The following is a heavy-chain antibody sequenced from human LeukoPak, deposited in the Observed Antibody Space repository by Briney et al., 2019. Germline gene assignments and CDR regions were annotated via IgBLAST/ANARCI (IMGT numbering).Heavy chain of an antibody. CDR1: GFTFSSYS. D-gene: IGHD6-19*01. CDR2: ISSSSSYI. J-gene: IGHJ4*02. Sequence: GGSLRLSCAASGFTFSSYSMNWVRQAPGKGLEWVSSISSSSSYIYYADSVKGRFTISRDNAKNSLYLQMNSLRAEDTAVYYCARGGYSSGWFYGFDYWGQGTLVTVSS. CDR3: ARGGYSSGWFYGFDY. V-gene: IGHV3-21*01.